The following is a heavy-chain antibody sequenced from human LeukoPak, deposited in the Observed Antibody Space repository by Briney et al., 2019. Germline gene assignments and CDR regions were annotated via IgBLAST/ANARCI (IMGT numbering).Heavy chain of an antibody. Sequence: GGSLRLSCAASGFTVSSNYMSRVRQAPGKGLEWVSVIYSGGSTYYADSVKGRFTISRDNSKNTLYLQMNSLRAEDTAVYYCARDGSSGYYILDYWGQGTLVTVSS. D-gene: IGHD3-22*01. CDR3: ARDGSSGYYILDY. V-gene: IGHV3-53*01. J-gene: IGHJ4*02. CDR2: IYSGGST. CDR1: GFTVSSNY.